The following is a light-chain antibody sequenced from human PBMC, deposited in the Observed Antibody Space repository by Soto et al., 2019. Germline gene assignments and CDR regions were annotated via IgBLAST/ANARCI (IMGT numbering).Light chain of an antibody. Sequence: EIVMTQSPATLSVSPGERAILSCRASQSISINLAWYQQKPGQAPRLLIYAASNRATGVPARFSGSWSWTEFTLTISSLQSEDFAVYYCQQYNNWITFGQGTRLEIK. V-gene: IGKV3-15*01. CDR2: AAS. J-gene: IGKJ5*01. CDR1: QSISIN. CDR3: QQYNNWIT.